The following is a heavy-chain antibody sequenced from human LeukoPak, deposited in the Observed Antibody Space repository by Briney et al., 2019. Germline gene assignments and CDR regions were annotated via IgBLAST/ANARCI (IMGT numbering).Heavy chain of an antibody. CDR1: GGSISSSSYY. J-gene: IGHJ4*02. D-gene: IGHD3-3*01. CDR2: IYYSGST. Sequence: SETLSLTCTVSGGSISSSSYYWGWLRQPPGKGLEWIGSIYYSGSTYYNPSLKSRVTISVDTSKNQFSLKLSSVTAADTAVYYCASVMEWAYFDYWGQGTLVTVSS. CDR3: ASVMEWAYFDY. V-gene: IGHV4-39*07.